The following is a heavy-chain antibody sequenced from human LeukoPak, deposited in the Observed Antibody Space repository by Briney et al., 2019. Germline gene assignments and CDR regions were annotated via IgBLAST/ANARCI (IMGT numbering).Heavy chain of an antibody. D-gene: IGHD1-26*01. CDR1: GGSFSGYY. CDR2: INHSGST. Sequence: PSETLSLTCAVYGGSFSGYYWSWIRQPPGKGLEWIGEINHSGSTNYNPSLKSRVTISVDTSKNQFSLKLSSVTAADTAVYYCARVLETLVGDSFDYWGQGTLVTVSS. V-gene: IGHV4-34*01. J-gene: IGHJ4*02. CDR3: ARVLETLVGDSFDY.